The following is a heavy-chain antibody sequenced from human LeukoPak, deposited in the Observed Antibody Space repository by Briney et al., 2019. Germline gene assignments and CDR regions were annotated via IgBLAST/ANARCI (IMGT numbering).Heavy chain of an antibody. CDR3: ARDPYSGSYGHLYYYYMDV. CDR1: GFTFSSYW. D-gene: IGHD1-26*01. V-gene: IGHV3-7*01. Sequence: GGSLRLSCAASGFTFSSYWMTWVRQAPGKGLEWVANIKEDGSEKYYVDSVRGRFTISRDNAKYSLYLHMNSLRAEDTAVYYCARDPYSGSYGHLYYYYMDVWGKGTTVTVSS. CDR2: IKEDGSEK. J-gene: IGHJ6*03.